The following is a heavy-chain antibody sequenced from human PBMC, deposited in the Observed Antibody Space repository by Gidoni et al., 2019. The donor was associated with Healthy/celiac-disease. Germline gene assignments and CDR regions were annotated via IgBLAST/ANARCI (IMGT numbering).Heavy chain of an antibody. J-gene: IGHJ2*01. V-gene: IGHV4-59*01. Sequence: QVQLQESGPGLVKPSETLSLTCTVSGGSISSYYWSWIRQPPGKGLEWIGYIYYSGNTNYNPSLKSRVTISVDTSKNQFSLKLSSVTAADTAVYYCARWTGVLRYFDGWYFDLWGRGTLVTVSS. CDR2: IYYSGNT. D-gene: IGHD3-9*01. CDR1: GGSISSYY. CDR3: ARWTGVLRYFDGWYFDL.